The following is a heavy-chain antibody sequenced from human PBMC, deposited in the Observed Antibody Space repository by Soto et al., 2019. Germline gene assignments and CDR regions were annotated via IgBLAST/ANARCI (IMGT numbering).Heavy chain of an antibody. CDR2: ISGSGGST. CDR1: GFTFSSYA. Sequence: PVGSLRLSCAASGFTFSSYAMSWVRQAPGKGLEWVSAISGSGGSTYYADSVKGRFTISRDNSKNTLYLQMKSLRAEDTAVYYCAKALSGSYQTNYYYYGMDVWGQGTTVTVSS. CDR3: AKALSGSYQTNYYYYGMDV. D-gene: IGHD1-26*01. J-gene: IGHJ6*02. V-gene: IGHV3-23*01.